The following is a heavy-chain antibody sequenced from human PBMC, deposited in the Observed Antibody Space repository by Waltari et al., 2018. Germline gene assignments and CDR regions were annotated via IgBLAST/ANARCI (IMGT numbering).Heavy chain of an antibody. V-gene: IGHV4-59*08. CDR2: IYYSGST. D-gene: IGHD3-22*01. Sequence: QVQLQESGPGLVKPSETLSLTCTVSGGSISSYYWSWIRPPPGKGLEWIGYIYYSGSTNYNPSLKSRVTISVDTSKNQFSLKLSSVTAADTAVYYCARQAHNYYDSTGAFDIWGQGTMVTVSS. J-gene: IGHJ3*02. CDR3: ARQAHNYYDSTGAFDI. CDR1: GGSISSYY.